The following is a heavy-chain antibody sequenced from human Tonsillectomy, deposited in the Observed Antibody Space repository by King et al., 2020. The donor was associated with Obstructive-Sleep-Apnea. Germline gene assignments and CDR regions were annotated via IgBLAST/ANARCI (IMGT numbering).Heavy chain of an antibody. D-gene: IGHD3-10*01. CDR3: AHRSVVYYFDSGSPKYYYYGMDV. V-gene: IGHV2-5*02. CDR1: GFSLSTGGVG. J-gene: IGHJ6*02. Sequence: ITLKESGPTLVKPTQTLTLTCTFSGFSLSTGGVGVDWIRQPPGKALEWLALIYWDDDKRYSPSLKSRLTITKDTSKNQVVLTMTNMDPVDTATYYCAHRSVVYYFDSGSPKYYYYGMDVWGQGTTVTVSS. CDR2: IYWDDDK.